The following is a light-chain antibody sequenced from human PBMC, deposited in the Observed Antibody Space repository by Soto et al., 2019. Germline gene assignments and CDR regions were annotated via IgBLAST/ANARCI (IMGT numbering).Light chain of an antibody. CDR3: SSYTTSTTLV. Sequence: QSALIQPASVSGSPGQSITISCSGTDSDVGLYNYVSWYRQHPGTAPTLIIYEVTNRPSGVSNRFSGSKSGNTASLTISGLQAEDAADYYCSSYTTSTTLVFGGGTKVTVL. J-gene: IGLJ3*02. CDR2: EVT. CDR1: DSDVGLYNY. V-gene: IGLV2-14*01.